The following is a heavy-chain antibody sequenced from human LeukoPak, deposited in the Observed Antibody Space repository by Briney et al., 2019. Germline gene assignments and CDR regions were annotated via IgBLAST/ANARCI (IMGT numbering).Heavy chain of an antibody. D-gene: IGHD1-1*01. CDR3: AGATKLEPADY. J-gene: IGHJ4*02. V-gene: IGHV4-39*07. CDR2: IYYSGST. CDR1: GGSISSSSYY. Sequence: SETLSLTCTVSGGSISSSSYYWGWIRQPPGKGLEWIGSIYYSGSTYYNPSLKSRVTMSADTSKNQFSLKLSSVTAADTAVYYCAGATKLEPADYWGQGTLVTVSS.